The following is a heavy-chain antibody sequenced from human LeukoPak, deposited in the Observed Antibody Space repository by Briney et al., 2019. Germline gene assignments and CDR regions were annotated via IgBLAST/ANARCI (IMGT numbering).Heavy chain of an antibody. D-gene: IGHD2-2*01. CDR1: GFTFGDFA. V-gene: IGHV3-49*05. Sequence: KPGGSLRLSCTASGFTFGDFAMSWFRQAQGKGLEWVGFIRSKAFGGTTEHAASVKGRFTVSRDDSESIAYLQMNSLKTEDTAVYYCSRAGRQYQRVDVWGQGTTVTVSS. CDR3: SRAGRQYQRVDV. J-gene: IGHJ6*02. CDR2: IRSKAFGGTT.